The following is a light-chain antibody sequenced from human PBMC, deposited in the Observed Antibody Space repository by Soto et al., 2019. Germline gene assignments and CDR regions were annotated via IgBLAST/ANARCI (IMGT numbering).Light chain of an antibody. Sequence: DIQMAQSPSSLSASVGDRVTITCRASRGIYTHLAWYQQKPGNAPKLLIYGASTLQSGVPSRFSASGSGTDFFLTIRGLQSEDVGTYFCKTYDKAPWTFGTGTTVDI. CDR2: GAS. J-gene: IGKJ1*01. CDR1: RGIYTH. V-gene: IGKV1-27*01. CDR3: KTYDKAPWT.